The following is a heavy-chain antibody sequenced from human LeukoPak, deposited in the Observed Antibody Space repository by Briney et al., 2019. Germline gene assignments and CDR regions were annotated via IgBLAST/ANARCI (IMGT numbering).Heavy chain of an antibody. J-gene: IGHJ4*02. CDR1: GFSVGDNY. Sequence: QAGGSLRLSCAASGFSVGDNYMSWVRQAPGKGLEWVSVIYSSGEIYYIESVEGRFTISRDNSKNSLYLQMNSLRAEDTAVYYCAREELGDYWGQGTLVTVSS. CDR2: IYSSGEI. V-gene: IGHV3-53*01. D-gene: IGHD7-27*01. CDR3: AREELGDY.